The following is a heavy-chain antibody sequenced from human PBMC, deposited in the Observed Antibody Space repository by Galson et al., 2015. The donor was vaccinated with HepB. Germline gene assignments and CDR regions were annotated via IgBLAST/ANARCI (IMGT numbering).Heavy chain of an antibody. D-gene: IGHD3-9*01. V-gene: IGHV3-21*01. J-gene: IGHJ2*01. CDR3: ARDGTADYDIFRHWYFDL. CDR2: ISSSSSYI. Sequence: SLRLSCAASGFTFSSYSMNWVRQAPGKGLEWVSSISSSSSYIYYADSVKGRFTISRDNAKNSLYLQMNSLRAEDTAVYYCARDGTADYDIFRHWYFDLWGRGTLVTVSS. CDR1: GFTFSSYS.